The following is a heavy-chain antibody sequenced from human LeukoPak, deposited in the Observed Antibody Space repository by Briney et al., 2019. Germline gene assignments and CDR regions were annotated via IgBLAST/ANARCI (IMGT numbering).Heavy chain of an antibody. CDR1: GGSFSGYY. V-gene: IGHV4-59*01. J-gene: IGHJ6*02. CDR3: ARVEYAYYGMDV. CDR2: IYYSGST. D-gene: IGHD2/OR15-2a*01. Sequence: SETLSLACGVSGGSFSGYYWSWIRQPPGKGLEWIGYIYYSGSTNYNPSLKSRVTISVDTSKNQFSLKLSSVTAADTAVYYCARVEYAYYGMDVWGQGTTVTVSS.